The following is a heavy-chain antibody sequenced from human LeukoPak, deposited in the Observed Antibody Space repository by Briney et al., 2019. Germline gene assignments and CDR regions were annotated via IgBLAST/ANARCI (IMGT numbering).Heavy chain of an antibody. CDR3: ARDLWDTAIDNWFDP. CDR2: IIPIFGTA. Sequence: ASVKVSCKASGGTFSGYAISWVRQAPGQGLEWMGRIIPIFGTANYAQKFQGRVTITTDESTSTAYMELSSLRSEDTAVYYCARDLWDTAIDNWFDPWGQGTLVTVSS. J-gene: IGHJ5*02. CDR1: GGTFSGYA. D-gene: IGHD5-18*01. V-gene: IGHV1-69*05.